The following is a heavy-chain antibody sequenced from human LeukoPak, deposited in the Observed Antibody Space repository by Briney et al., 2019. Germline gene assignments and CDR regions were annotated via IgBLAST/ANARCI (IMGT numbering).Heavy chain of an antibody. CDR2: INPSGGST. D-gene: IGHD3-10*01. J-gene: IGHJ4*02. CDR3: ARGSPRVYYGSGSYYNALGY. Sequence: ASVKVSCRAFGYTFTSYYMHWVRQAPGQGLEWMGRINPSGGSTSYAQKFQGRVTMTRDTSTSTVYMELSSLRSEDTTVYYCARGSPRVYYGSGSYYNALGYWGQGTLVTVSS. CDR1: GYTFTSYY. V-gene: IGHV1-46*01.